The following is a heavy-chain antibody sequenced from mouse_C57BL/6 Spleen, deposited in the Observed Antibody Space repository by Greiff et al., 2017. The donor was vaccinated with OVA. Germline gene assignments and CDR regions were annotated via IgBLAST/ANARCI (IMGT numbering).Heavy chain of an antibody. CDR2: INPNNGGT. CDR1: GYTFTDYY. D-gene: IGHD1-1*01. CDR3: ARGSLSTFDY. Sequence: VQLQQSGPELVKPGASVKISCKASGYTFTDYYMNWVKQSHGKSLEWIGDINPNNGGTSYNQKFKGKATLTVDKSSSTAYMELRSLTSEDSAVYYCARGSLSTFDYWGQGTTLTVSS. J-gene: IGHJ2*01. V-gene: IGHV1-26*01.